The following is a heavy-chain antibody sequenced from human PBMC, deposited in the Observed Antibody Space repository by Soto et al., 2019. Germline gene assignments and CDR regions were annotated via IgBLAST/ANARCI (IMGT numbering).Heavy chain of an antibody. D-gene: IGHD3-3*01. CDR1: GFTFSSYW. CDR3: ARDPLYYDFWSGPDPGKTYYFDY. J-gene: IGHJ4*02. CDR2: IKQDGSEK. V-gene: IGHV3-7*01. Sequence: GGSLRLSCAASGFTFSSYWMSWVRQAPGKGLEWVANIKQDGSEKYYVDSVKGRFTISRDNAKNSLYLQMNSLRAEDRAVYYGARDPLYYDFWSGPDPGKTYYFDYWGQGTLVTVSS.